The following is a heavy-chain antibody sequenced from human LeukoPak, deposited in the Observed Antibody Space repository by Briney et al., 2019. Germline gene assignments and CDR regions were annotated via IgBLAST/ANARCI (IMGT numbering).Heavy chain of an antibody. Sequence: PSETLSLTCTVSGGSISSSSYYWGWIRQPPGKGLEWIGSIYYSGSTYYNPSLKSRVTISVDTSKNQFSLKLSSVTAADTAVYYCARDDVEQQLVSGWGQGTLVTVSS. D-gene: IGHD6-13*01. CDR2: IYYSGST. V-gene: IGHV4-39*07. CDR3: ARDDVEQQLVSG. CDR1: GGSISSSSYY. J-gene: IGHJ4*02.